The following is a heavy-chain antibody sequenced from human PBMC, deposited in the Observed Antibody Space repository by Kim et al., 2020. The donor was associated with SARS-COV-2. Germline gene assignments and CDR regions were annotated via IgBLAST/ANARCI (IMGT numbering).Heavy chain of an antibody. CDR2: ITASGDQT. CDR1: GFTVTSSA. Sequence: GGTLRLSCAASGFTVTSSAMSWVRHAPGKGLEWISVITASGDQTYYADSVKGRFTISRDNSKNTLYLQMNSLRAEDTAVYYCAKEAATIVSRMDVWGPGT. CDR3: AKEAATIVSRMDV. V-gene: IGHV3-23*01. D-gene: IGHD2-15*01. J-gene: IGHJ6*02.